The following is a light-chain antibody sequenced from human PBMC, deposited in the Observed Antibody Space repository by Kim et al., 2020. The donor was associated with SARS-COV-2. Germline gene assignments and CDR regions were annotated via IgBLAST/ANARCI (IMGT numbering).Light chain of an antibody. J-gene: IGLJ2*01. Sequence: PGKAARVSCGGNGMGSRSVHWYQQKSGQAPVLVMYYDSDRPSGIPERFSGSNSGNTATLTISRVEAGDEADYFCQVWDSSSDHRVVFGGGTQLTVL. CDR1: GMGSRS. V-gene: IGLV3-21*01. CDR3: QVWDSSSDHRVV. CDR2: YDS.